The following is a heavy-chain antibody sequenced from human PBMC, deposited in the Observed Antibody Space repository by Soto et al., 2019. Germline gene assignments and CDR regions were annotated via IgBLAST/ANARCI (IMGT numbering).Heavy chain of an antibody. Sequence: PSETLSLTCTVSGYSINSDDYYWTWIRQPPGKGLEWIGYIYSSGSTYYNPSLKSRLTISIDTSKNQFSLRLRSVTAADTAVYYCARSTGRFWGQGTLVTVSS. CDR2: IYSSGST. V-gene: IGHV4-30-4*01. CDR3: ARSTGRF. CDR1: GYSINSDDYY. J-gene: IGHJ4*02.